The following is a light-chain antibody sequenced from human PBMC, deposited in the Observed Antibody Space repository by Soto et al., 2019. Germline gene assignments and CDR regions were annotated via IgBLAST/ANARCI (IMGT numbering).Light chain of an antibody. V-gene: IGLV2-14*01. Sequence: QSVLTQPASVSGSPGQSITISCTGTSSDVGGHRYVSWYQHHPGKAPKLMIYEVRNRPSGVSYRCSGSKSGNTASLTISGLQAEDEADYYCSSYTSTNTQVFGGGTKLTVL. CDR3: SSYTSTNTQV. CDR2: EVR. J-gene: IGLJ3*02. CDR1: SSDVGGHRY.